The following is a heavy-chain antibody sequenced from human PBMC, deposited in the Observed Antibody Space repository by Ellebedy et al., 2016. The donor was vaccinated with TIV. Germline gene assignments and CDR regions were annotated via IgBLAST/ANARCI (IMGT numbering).Heavy chain of an antibody. CDR2: INQHGSDI. CDR3: ARDNGYCVTTSCPMTHYYYYGMDV. CDR1: GFTFSNYW. J-gene: IGHJ6*02. Sequence: GESLKISCAASGFTFSNYWMSWVRQAPGKGLEWVANINQHGSDINYVDSVKGRFTISRDNAKNSLYLQMNSLRAEDTALYYCARDNGYCVTTSCPMTHYYYYGMDVWGQGTTVTVSS. D-gene: IGHD2-2*01. V-gene: IGHV3-7*03.